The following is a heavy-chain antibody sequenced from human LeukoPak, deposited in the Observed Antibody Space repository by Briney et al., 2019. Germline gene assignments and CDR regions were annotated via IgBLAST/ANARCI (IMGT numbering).Heavy chain of an antibody. J-gene: IGHJ4*02. V-gene: IGHV1-2*02. CDR3: ARDGWYYYGSGSYYPFDY. D-gene: IGHD3-10*01. Sequence: ASMKVSCKASGYTFTRYYMHWVRQAPGQGLEWMGWINPNSGGTNYAQKFQGRVTMTRDTSISTAYMELSRLRSDDTAVYYCARDGWYYYGSGSYYPFDYWGQGTLVTVSS. CDR1: GYTFTRYY. CDR2: INPNSGGT.